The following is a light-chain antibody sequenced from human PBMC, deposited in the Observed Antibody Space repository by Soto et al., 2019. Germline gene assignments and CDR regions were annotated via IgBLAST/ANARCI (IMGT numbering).Light chain of an antibody. CDR2: KAS. Sequence: DIPVTQSPSTLSASVGDSVTISCRASQIISNWLAWYQQKPGKAPKLLIYKASTLESGVPSRFSGSGSGTDFALTISSLQPDDFATYYCQPYNTFHLTFGPGTRVDIK. V-gene: IGKV1-5*03. J-gene: IGKJ3*01. CDR3: QPYNTFHLT. CDR1: QIISNW.